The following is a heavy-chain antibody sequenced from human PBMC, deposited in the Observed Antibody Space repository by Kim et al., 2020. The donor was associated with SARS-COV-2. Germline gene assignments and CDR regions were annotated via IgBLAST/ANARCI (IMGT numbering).Heavy chain of an antibody. D-gene: IGHD3-10*01. CDR3: ARGPFKVRRSGSYYNAPFDY. V-gene: IGHV4-34*01. J-gene: IGHJ4*02. CDR1: GGSFSGYY. CDR2: INHSGST. Sequence: SETLSLTCAVYGGSFSGYYWSWIRQPPGKGLEWIGEINHSGSTNYNPSLKSRVTIAVDTSKNQFSLRLSSVTAADTAVYYCARGPFKVRRSGSYYNAPFDYWGQGTLVTVSS.